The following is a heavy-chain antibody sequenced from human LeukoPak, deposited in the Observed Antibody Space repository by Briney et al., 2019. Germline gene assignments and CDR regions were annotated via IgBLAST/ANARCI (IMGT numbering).Heavy chain of an antibody. J-gene: IGHJ1*01. V-gene: IGHV3-53*01. CDR1: GFTVSSNY. CDR2: IYSGGST. CDR3: ARDPHIAVVITAIRGYFQD. D-gene: IGHD2-15*01. Sequence: GGSLRLSCAASGFTVSSNYMSWVRQAPGKGLEWVSVIYSGGSTYYADSVKGRFTISRDNSKNTLYLQMNSLRAEDTAVYYCARDPHIAVVITAIRGYFQDWGQGTLVTVSS.